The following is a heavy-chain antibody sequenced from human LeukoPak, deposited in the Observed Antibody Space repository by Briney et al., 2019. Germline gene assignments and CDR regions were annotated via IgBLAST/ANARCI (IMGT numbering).Heavy chain of an antibody. CDR2: INPNSGGT. Sequence: ASVTVSCKASGYTFTGYYMHWVRQAPGQGLEWMGWINPNSGGTNYAQKFQGRVTMTRDTSISTAYMELSRLRSDDTAVYYCARSKRITMVRGVIITSDFWFDPWGQGTLVTVSS. D-gene: IGHD3-10*01. J-gene: IGHJ5*02. CDR1: GYTFTGYY. V-gene: IGHV1-2*02. CDR3: ARSKRITMVRGVIITSDFWFDP.